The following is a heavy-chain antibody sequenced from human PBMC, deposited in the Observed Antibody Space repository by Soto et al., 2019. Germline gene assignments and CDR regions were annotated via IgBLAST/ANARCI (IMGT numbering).Heavy chain of an antibody. CDR1: GFTFSSYA. CDR3: AKRRGAGGHFDY. CDR2: VSIGGST. Sequence: DVQLLESGGGLVQPEGSLRLSCAASGFTFSSYAMGWVRQGPGKGLEWVAVVSIGGSTHYADSVRGRFTISRDNSTNTTSLQMNSLTAEHKAVYFCAKRRGAGGHFDYWGKGALVTVSS. J-gene: IGHJ4*02. D-gene: IGHD2-15*01. V-gene: IGHV3-23*01.